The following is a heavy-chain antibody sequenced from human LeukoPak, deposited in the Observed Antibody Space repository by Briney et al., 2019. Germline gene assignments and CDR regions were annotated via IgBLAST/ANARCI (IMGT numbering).Heavy chain of an antibody. CDR1: GFNFSSYA. V-gene: IGHV3-23*01. CDR2: ISGSGGST. J-gene: IGHJ4*02. CDR3: AKGPYYDSSGYYYFDY. Sequence: TGGSLRLSCAASGFNFSSYAMSWVRQAPGKGLEWVSAISGSGGSTYYADSVKGRFTISRDNSKNTLYLQMNSLRAEDTAVYYCAKGPYYDSSGYYYFDYWGQGTLVTVSS. D-gene: IGHD3-22*01.